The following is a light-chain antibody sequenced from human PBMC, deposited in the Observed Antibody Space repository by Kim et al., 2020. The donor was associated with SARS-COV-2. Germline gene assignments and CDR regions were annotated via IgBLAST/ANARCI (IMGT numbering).Light chain of an antibody. CDR3: QQSYSAPHLT. CDR2: AAS. J-gene: IGKJ4*01. V-gene: IGKV1-39*01. Sequence: DIQMTQSPSSLSASVGDRVTITCRASQSIFNYLNWYQHKPGKAPKLLIYAASSLQRGVPSRFSGSGSGTDFTLTISSLQPEDFATYSCQQSYSAPHLTFGGGTKVDIK. CDR1: QSIFNY.